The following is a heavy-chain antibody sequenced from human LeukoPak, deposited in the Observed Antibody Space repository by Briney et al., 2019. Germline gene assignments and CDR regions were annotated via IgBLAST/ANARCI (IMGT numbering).Heavy chain of an antibody. J-gene: IGHJ5*02. Sequence: GGSLRLSCAASGVSFSRYGMHWVRQAPGKGREWGACIRYEGGDKYSTEYTKGRFSIYSDNSKNTLSLQMNSLRAQDTAVYYCAKDRNAQNKDLWFGVRRRWGQIDLWGQGTLVTVSS. V-gene: IGHV3-30*02. CDR1: GVSFSRYG. CDR3: AKDRNAQNKDLWFGVRRRWGQIDL. CDR2: IRYEGGDK. D-gene: IGHD3-10*01.